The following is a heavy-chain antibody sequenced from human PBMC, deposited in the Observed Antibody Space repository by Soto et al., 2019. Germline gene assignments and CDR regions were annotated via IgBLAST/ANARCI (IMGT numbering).Heavy chain of an antibody. CDR3: ARDGLQDDFRTGCYLFDP. CDR2: IAHDGSNT. D-gene: IGHD3-3*01. Sequence: QVQVVESGGGVVQPGRSLRLSCAASGFTFSTFAFHWVRQAPGKGLEWVALIAHDGSNTYYADSVKGRFTISRDNSKNTLDMQMNTLRVQDTAVYYCARDGLQDDFRTGCYLFDPWGQGSLVTVSS. J-gene: IGHJ5*01. V-gene: IGHV3-30-3*01. CDR1: GFTFSTFA.